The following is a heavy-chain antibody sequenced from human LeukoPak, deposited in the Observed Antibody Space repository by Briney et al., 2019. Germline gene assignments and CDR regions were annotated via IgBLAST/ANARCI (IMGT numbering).Heavy chain of an antibody. V-gene: IGHV3-30*02. Sequence: GGSPRLSCAASGFTFSSYGMHWVRQAPGKGLEWVAFIRYDGSNKYYADSVKGRFTISRDNSKNTLYLQMNSLRAEDTAVYYCAIPPETTVDYWGQGTLVTVSS. D-gene: IGHD4-17*01. CDR1: GFTFSSYG. J-gene: IGHJ4*02. CDR3: AIPPETTVDY. CDR2: IRYDGSNK.